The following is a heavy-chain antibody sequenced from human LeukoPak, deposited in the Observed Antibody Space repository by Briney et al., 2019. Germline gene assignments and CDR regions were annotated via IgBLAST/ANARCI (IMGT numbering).Heavy chain of an antibody. D-gene: IGHD2-15*01. J-gene: IGHJ4*02. CDR2: ISSSSSYI. V-gene: IGHV3-21*01. CDR1: GFTFSSYS. CDR3: ARAGYCSGGSCYESGVDY. Sequence: GGSLRLSCAASGFTFSSYSMNWVRQAPGKGLEWVSSISSSSSYIYYADSVKGRFTISRDNAKNSLYLQMNSLRAEDTAVYYCARAGYCSGGSCYESGVDYWGQGTLVTVSS.